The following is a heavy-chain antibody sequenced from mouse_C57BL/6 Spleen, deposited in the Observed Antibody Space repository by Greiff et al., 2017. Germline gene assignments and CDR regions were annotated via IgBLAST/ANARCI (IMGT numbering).Heavy chain of an antibody. D-gene: IGHD1-1*01. CDR1: GFTFSSYT. CDR2: ISGGGGNT. J-gene: IGHJ1*03. V-gene: IGHV5-9*01. Sequence: EVKLVESGGGLVKPGGSLKLSCAASGFTFSSYTMSWVRQTPEKRLEWVATISGGGGNTYYPDSVKGRFTISRDNAKNTLYLQMSSLRSEDTALYYCASREKTVVDRYWYFDVWGTGTTVTVSS. CDR3: ASREKTVVDRYWYFDV.